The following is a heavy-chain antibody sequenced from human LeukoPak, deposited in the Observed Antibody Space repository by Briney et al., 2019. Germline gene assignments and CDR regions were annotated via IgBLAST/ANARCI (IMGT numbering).Heavy chain of an antibody. D-gene: IGHD2-8*02. CDR1: GGSISTFY. CDR2: IYYSGTT. Sequence: SETLSLTCTVSGGSISTFYWSWIRQPPGEGLEWIGYIYYSGTTNYNPSLKSRVTISVDTSKKQVSLKLSSVTAADTAVYYYARGYCAGTTWYRSASDIEGHGKIVTVSS. CDR3: ARGYCAGTTWYRSASDI. J-gene: IGHJ3*02. V-gene: IGHV4-59*08.